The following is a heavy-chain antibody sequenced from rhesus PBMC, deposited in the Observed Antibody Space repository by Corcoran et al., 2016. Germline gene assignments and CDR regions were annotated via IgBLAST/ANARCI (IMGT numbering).Heavy chain of an antibody. D-gene: IGHD1-44*01. V-gene: IGHV3S4*01. CDR3: TRDGNPLMDTSFDY. CDR1: GFTFSDYH. CDR2: ISSASSYI. J-gene: IGHJ4*01. Sequence: EVQLVESGGGLVQPGGSLRLSCAASGFTFSDYHMSWVRQAPGKGREWVSSISSASSYIYYAGSVKGRFTISRDNAKNSLSLQMNSLKTEDTAVYYCTRDGNPLMDTSFDYWGQGVLVTVSS.